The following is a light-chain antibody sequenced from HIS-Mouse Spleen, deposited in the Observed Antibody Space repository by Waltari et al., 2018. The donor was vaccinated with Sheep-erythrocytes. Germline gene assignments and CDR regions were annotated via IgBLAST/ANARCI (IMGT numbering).Light chain of an antibody. CDR1: QSLLYSNGYNY. CDR2: LGS. Sequence: DIVMTQSPLSLPVTPGEPASIAFRSSQSLLYSNGYNYLDLYLQKPGQSPQLLIYLGSNRASGVPDRFSGSGSGTDFTLKISRVEAEDVGVYYCMQALQTPIFTFGPGTKVDIK. V-gene: IGKV2-28*01. J-gene: IGKJ3*01. CDR3: MQALQTPIFT.